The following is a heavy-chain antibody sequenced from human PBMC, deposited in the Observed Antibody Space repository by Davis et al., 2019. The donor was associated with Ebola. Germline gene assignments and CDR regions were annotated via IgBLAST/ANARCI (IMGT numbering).Heavy chain of an antibody. CDR2: ISSSGSHI. J-gene: IGHJ4*02. D-gene: IGHD3-22*01. CDR1: GFTFRTYY. CDR3: ARLDFYDSYS. V-gene: IGHV3-21*01. Sequence: ESLKISCAASGFTFRTYYMNWVRQAPGKGLEWVSSISSSGSHISYADSVRGRFTISRDNINNSLYLQMNSLRGEDTAVYFCARLDFYDSYSWGQGTQVTVSS.